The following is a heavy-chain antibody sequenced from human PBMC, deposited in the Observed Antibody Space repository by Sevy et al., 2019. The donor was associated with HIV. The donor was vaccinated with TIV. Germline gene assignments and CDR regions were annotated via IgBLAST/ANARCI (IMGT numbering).Heavy chain of an antibody. CDR1: GFTFNNAW. V-gene: IGHV3-15*01. J-gene: IGHJ4*02. CDR2: IKSKIDGATR. Sequence: GGSLRLSCEASGFTFNNAWMSWVRQAPGKGLEWVGRIKSKIDGATRAFAAPVKGRFAISRDDSKNTLYLQMNSLKTEDTAVYYCTAGVGTSDFDYWGRGVLVTVSS. D-gene: IGHD1-26*01. CDR3: TAGVGTSDFDY.